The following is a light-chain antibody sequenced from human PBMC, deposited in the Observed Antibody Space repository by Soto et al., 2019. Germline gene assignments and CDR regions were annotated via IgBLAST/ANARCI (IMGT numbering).Light chain of an antibody. V-gene: IGLV2-14*03. CDR2: DVS. CDR3: SSYTSSSTHV. CDR1: SSDVGAYTF. J-gene: IGLJ1*01. Sequence: QSALTQPASVSGSPGQSITISCTGTSSDVGAYTFVSWYQQHPDKVPKHMIFDVSRRPSGVSDRFSGSKSGNTASLTISGLQPEHEADYYCSSYTSSSTHVFGSGTKLTVL.